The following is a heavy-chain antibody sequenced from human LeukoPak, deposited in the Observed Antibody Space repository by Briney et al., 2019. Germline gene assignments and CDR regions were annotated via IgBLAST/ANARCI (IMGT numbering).Heavy chain of an antibody. CDR1: GGSFSGYY. V-gene: IGHV4-34*01. Sequence: SETLSLTCAVYGGSFSGYYWSWIRQPPGKGLEWIGEINHSGSTNYNPSLKSRVTISVDTSKNQFSLKLSSVTAADTAVYYCARGRSYYGSGRNWFDPWGQGTLVTVSS. CDR3: ARGRSYYGSGRNWFDP. D-gene: IGHD3-10*01. CDR2: INHSGST. J-gene: IGHJ5*02.